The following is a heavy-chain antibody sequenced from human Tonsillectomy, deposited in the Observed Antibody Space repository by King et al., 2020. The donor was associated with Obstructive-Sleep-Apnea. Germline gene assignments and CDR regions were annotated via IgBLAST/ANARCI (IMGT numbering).Heavy chain of an antibody. V-gene: IGHV3-9*01. D-gene: IGHD3-9*01. CDR1: GFTFDNYA. Sequence: VQLVESGGGLVQPGRSLRLSCAASGFTFDNYAMHWVRQSPGKGLEWVSGISWSSGVIVYADSVKGRFTISRDNAKNSLYLQMNSLRTEDSALYYCTKGGLRYFDWLFPTNTWGQGTLVTVSS. CDR2: ISWSSGVI. CDR3: TKGGLRYFDWLFPTNT. J-gene: IGHJ5*02.